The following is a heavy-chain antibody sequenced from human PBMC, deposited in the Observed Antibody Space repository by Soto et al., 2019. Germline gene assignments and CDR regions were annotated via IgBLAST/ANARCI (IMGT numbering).Heavy chain of an antibody. Sequence: PGETLKISRRCSGYTFPNFCITWVRHLPGKGLEWMGIIYPGDHETRYGPSFHGKVTMSADKSSNTAYLQWSSLEASDSAFYYCARSPRSSPYFDYWGQGALVTVSS. V-gene: IGHV5-51*01. CDR3: ARSPRSSPYFDY. CDR1: GYTFPNFC. J-gene: IGHJ4*02. CDR2: IYPGDHET. D-gene: IGHD6-13*01.